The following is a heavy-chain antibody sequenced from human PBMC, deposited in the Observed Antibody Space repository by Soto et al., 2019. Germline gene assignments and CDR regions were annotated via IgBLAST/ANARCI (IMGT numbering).Heavy chain of an antibody. CDR1: GGSISSYY. V-gene: IGHV4-59*01. Sequence: QVQLQESGPGLVKPSETLSLTCTVSGGSISSYYWSWIRQPPGKGLEWIGYIYYSGSTNYNPSLKSRVTISVDTSKNQFSLKLSSVTAADTAVYYCAREGVYDYSYGQGVFDIWGQGTMVTVSS. CDR2: IYYSGST. CDR3: AREGVYDYSYGQGVFDI. D-gene: IGHD5-18*01. J-gene: IGHJ3*02.